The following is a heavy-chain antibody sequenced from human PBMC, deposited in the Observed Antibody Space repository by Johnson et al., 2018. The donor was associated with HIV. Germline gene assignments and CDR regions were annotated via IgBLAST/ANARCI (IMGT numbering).Heavy chain of an antibody. J-gene: IGHJ3*02. D-gene: IGHD2-21*01. CDR2: ISYDGSNK. CDR3: AKGGDYGEDDAFDI. CDR1: GFTFSSYA. V-gene: IGHV3-30-3*01. Sequence: VQLVESGGGVVQPGRSLRLSCAASGFTFSSYAMHWVRQAPGKGLEWVAVISYDGSNKDYADSVKGRFTISRDNSKNTLYLQMNSLRAEDTALYYCAKGGDYGEDDAFDIWGQGTMVTVSS.